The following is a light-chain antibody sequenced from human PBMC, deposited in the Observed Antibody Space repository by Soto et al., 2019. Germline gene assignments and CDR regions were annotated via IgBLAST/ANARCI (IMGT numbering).Light chain of an antibody. Sequence: QSVLTQPASVSGSPGQSITISCTGTSSDVGGYDYVSWYQHHPGKAPKLLIFEVSYRPSGISHRFSGSKSGITASLTISGLQSEDEADYYCCSYTRATTLVFGTGTKLTVL. CDR3: CSYTRATTLV. CDR1: SSDVGGYDY. J-gene: IGLJ1*01. V-gene: IGLV2-14*01. CDR2: EVS.